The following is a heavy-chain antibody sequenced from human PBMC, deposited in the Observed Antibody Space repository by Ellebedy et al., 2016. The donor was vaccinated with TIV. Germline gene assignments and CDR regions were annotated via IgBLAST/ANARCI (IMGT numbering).Heavy chain of an antibody. D-gene: IGHD6-13*01. V-gene: IGHV3-7*01. CDR3: VRALAAAASY. Sequence: GGSLRLSXAASGFTFGSYWMQWVRQAPGKGLEWVANIKQDGSAKYYVDSVKGRFTISRDNAKNSVYLQMNNLRVEDTALYYCVRALAAAASYWGQGTLVTVSS. CDR1: GFTFGSYW. CDR2: IKQDGSAK. J-gene: IGHJ4*02.